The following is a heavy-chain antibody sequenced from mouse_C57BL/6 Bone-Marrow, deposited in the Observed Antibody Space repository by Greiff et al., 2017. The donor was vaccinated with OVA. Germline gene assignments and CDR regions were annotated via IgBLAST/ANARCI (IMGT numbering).Heavy chain of an antibody. Sequence: VKLMESGAELARPGASVKLSCKASGYTFTSYGISWVKQRTGQGLEWIGEIYPRSGNTYYNEKFKGKATLTADKSSSTAYMELRSLTSEDSAVYFCARCAGPYFDYWGQGTTLTVSS. CDR2: IYPRSGNT. J-gene: IGHJ2*01. D-gene: IGHD4-1*01. CDR3: ARCAGPYFDY. V-gene: IGHV1-81*01. CDR1: GYTFTSYG.